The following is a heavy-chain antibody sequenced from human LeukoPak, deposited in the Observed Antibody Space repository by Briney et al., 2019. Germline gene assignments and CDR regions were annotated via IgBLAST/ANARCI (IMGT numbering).Heavy chain of an antibody. CDR2: IWYNGNKK. Sequence: GGSLRLSCAASGFTFSNYGMHWVRQTPGKGLEWVAAIWYNGNKKFYAGSVKGRFAISRDNSKNTLYLEMNSLRAEDTGVYYCARDNCSSTSCYDPWGQGTLVTVSS. CDR3: ARDNCSSTSCYDP. V-gene: IGHV3-33*01. D-gene: IGHD2-2*01. J-gene: IGHJ5*02. CDR1: GFTFSNYG.